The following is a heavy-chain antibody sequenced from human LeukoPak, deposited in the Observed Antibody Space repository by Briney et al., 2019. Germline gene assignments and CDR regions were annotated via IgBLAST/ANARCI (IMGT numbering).Heavy chain of an antibody. CDR1: GGSISSYY. Sequence: PSETLSLTCTVSGGSISSYYWSWIRQPPGKGLEWIGYIYYSGSTNYNPSLKSRVTISVDTSKNQFSLKLSSVTAADTAVYYCARDRLIFGVVDAFDIWGQGTMVTVSS. D-gene: IGHD3-3*01. J-gene: IGHJ3*02. CDR3: ARDRLIFGVVDAFDI. V-gene: IGHV4-59*01. CDR2: IYYSGST.